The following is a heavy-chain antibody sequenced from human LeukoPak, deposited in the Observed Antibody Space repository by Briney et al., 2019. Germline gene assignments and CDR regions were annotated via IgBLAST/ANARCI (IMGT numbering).Heavy chain of an antibody. J-gene: IGHJ4*02. V-gene: IGHV3-33*01. Sequence: PGRSLRLSCEAPGFRFSDYGINWVRQAPGKGPEWVAVVWFDGGNKYYADSVKGRFTISRDNSRNMVYLQMNSLRVDDTAMYYCTRCGIFGATYGADYWGQGALVTVSS. D-gene: IGHD1-26*01. CDR1: GFRFSDYG. CDR2: VWFDGGNK. CDR3: TRCGIFGATYGADY.